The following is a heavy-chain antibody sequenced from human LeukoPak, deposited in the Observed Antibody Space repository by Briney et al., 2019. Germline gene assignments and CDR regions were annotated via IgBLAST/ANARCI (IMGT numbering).Heavy chain of an antibody. CDR3: ARSGIVGIDKNWFDP. CDR2: INHSGST. D-gene: IGHD2-15*01. J-gene: IGHJ5*02. V-gene: IGHV4-34*01. CDR1: GGSFSDYC. Sequence: PSETLSLTCAVYGGSFSDYCWSWIRQPPGKGLEWIGEINHSGSTNYNPSLKSRVSISVDTSKNQFSLKLSSVTATDTAVYYCARSGIVGIDKNWFDPWGQGTLVTASS.